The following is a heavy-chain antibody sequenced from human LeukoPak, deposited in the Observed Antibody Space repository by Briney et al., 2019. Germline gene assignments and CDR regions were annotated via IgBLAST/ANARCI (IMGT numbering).Heavy chain of an antibody. Sequence: GASVKVSCKASGGTFSSYAISWVRQAPGQGLEWMGGIIPIFGTANYAQKFQGRVTITTDESTSTAYMELSRLRSDDTAVYYCARALIAAAGTGYWGQGTLVIVSP. V-gene: IGHV1-69*05. D-gene: IGHD6-13*01. CDR1: GGTFSSYA. CDR3: ARALIAAAGTGY. CDR2: IIPIFGTA. J-gene: IGHJ4*02.